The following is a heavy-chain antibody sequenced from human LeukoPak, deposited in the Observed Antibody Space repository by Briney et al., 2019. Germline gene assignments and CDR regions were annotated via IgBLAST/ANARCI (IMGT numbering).Heavy chain of an antibody. D-gene: IGHD6-6*01. J-gene: IGHJ4*02. Sequence: GESLKISCKGSGYSFTSYWIGWVRQMPGKGLEWMGIIYPGDSDTRYSPSFQGQVTISADKSTSTAYLQWSSLKASDTAMYYCARHRGIAARPSYFDYWGQGTLVTVSS. V-gene: IGHV5-51*01. CDR3: ARHRGIAARPSYFDY. CDR2: IYPGDSDT. CDR1: GYSFTSYW.